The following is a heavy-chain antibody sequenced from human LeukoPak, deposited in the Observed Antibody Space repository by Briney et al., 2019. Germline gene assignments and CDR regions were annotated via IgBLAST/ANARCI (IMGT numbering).Heavy chain of an antibody. CDR3: AKQLGYCSDGSCYFPY. D-gene: IGHD2-15*01. V-gene: IGHV3-53*01. J-gene: IGHJ4*02. CDR2: ICSGGNT. Sequence: GGSLRLSCEASGFTVSSNYMNWVRQAPGKGLEWVSVICSGGNTYYADSVKGRFTIFRDNSKSTLCLQMNSLRAEDTAVYYCAKQLGYCSDGSCYFPYWGQGTLVTVSS. CDR1: GFTVSSNY.